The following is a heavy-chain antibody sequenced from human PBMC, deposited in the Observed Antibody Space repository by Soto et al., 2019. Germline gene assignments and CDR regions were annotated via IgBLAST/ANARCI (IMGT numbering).Heavy chain of an antibody. CDR1: GFTFSSYW. D-gene: IGHD4-17*01. J-gene: IGHJ1*01. Sequence: EMQLVESGGGLVQPGGSLRLSCAASGFTFSSYWMSWVRQAPGKGLEWVANIRQDGGEKYSVGSVKGRFTISRDNTKNSMYLQMSSLRAEDTAVYYCVRSADYGADFQHWGQGTLVTVSS. V-gene: IGHV3-7*03. CDR3: VRSADYGADFQH. CDR2: IRQDGGEK.